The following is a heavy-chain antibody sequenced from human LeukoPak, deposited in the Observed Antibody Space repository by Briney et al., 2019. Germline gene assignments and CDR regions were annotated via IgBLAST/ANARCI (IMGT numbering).Heavy chain of an antibody. V-gene: IGHV4-34*01. CDR1: GGSFSGYY. J-gene: IGHJ4*02. Sequence: PSETLSLTCAVYGGSFSGYYWSWIRQPPGKGLEWIGEINHSGSTNYNPSLKSRVTISVDTSKNQFSLKLSSVTAADTAVYYCARGPLYYDFWSGSKLGRVNYFDYWGQGTLVTVSS. D-gene: IGHD3-3*01. CDR3: ARGPLYYDFWSGSKLGRVNYFDY. CDR2: INHSGST.